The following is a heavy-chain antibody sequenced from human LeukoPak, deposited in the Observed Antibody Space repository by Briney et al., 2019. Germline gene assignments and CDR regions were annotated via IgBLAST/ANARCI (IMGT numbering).Heavy chain of an antibody. CDR1: GGSISSYY. D-gene: IGHD3-3*01. V-gene: IGHV4-59*08. Sequence: PSETLSLTCTVSGGSISSYYWGWIRQPPGKGLEWIGYIYYSGSTNYNPSLKSRVTISVDTSKNQFSLKLSPVTAADTAVYYCARSLGHYYDFWSGYYYPDWGQGTLVTVSS. J-gene: IGHJ4*02. CDR2: IYYSGST. CDR3: ARSLGHYYDFWSGYYYPD.